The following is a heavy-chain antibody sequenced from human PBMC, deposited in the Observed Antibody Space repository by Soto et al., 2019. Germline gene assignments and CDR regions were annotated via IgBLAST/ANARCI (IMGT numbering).Heavy chain of an antibody. J-gene: IGHJ4*02. Sequence: GGSLRLSCAASGFTFSSYGMHWVRQAPGKGLEWVAVISYDGSNKYYADSVKGRFPISRDNSKNTLYLQMNSLRAEDTAVYYCAKGKPNWNNDYFDYWGQGTLVTVSS. CDR1: GFTFSSYG. V-gene: IGHV3-30*18. CDR3: AKGKPNWNNDYFDY. D-gene: IGHD1-1*01. CDR2: ISYDGSNK.